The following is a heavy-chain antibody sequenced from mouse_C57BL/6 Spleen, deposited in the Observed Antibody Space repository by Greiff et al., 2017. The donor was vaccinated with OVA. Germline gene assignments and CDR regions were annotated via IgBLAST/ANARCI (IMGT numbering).Heavy chain of an antibody. CDR1: GFTFSSYG. Sequence: DVKLVESGGDLVKPGGSLKLSCAASGFTFSSYGMSWVRQTPDKRLEWVATISSGGSYTYYPDSVKGRFTISRDNAKNTLYLQMSSLKSEDTAMYYGASHLTGTKGFDYWGQGTTLTVSS. D-gene: IGHD4-1*01. J-gene: IGHJ2*01. CDR3: ASHLTGTKGFDY. V-gene: IGHV5-6*02. CDR2: ISSGGSYT.